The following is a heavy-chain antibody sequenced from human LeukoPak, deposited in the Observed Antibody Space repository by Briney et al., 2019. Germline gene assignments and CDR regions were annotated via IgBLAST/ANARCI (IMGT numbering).Heavy chain of an antibody. CDR1: GFTFNKYT. J-gene: IGHJ4*02. CDR3: SKAPGTTCRGAFCYPFYY. D-gene: IGHD2-15*01. CDR2: TSTSSSYI. Sequence: PGGSLRLSCAASGFTFNKYTMNWVRQAPGKGLEWVSSTSTSSSYIYYADSVKGRFTISRDSSKNTLFLQMNRLRPEDAAVYYCSKAPGTTCRGAFCYPFYYWGLGTLVTVSS. V-gene: IGHV3-21*04.